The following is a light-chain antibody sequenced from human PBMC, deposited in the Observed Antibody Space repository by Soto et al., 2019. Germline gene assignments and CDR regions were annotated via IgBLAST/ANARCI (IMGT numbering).Light chain of an antibody. J-gene: IGKJ1*01. CDR1: QSVSNNY. Sequence: ETVLTQSPGKLALSPCDRATLSCRASQSVSNNYLAWYQQKPGQAPRLLIYGASNRATGIPDRFSGSGSGTDFTLTISRLEPEDFAVYYCQQYGSSGTFGQGTKVDI. CDR2: GAS. CDR3: QQYGSSGT. V-gene: IGKV3-20*01.